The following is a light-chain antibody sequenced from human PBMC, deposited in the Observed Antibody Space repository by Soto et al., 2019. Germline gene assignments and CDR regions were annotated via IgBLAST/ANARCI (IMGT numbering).Light chain of an antibody. J-gene: IGLJ3*02. CDR3: YSYAGRNIWV. V-gene: IGLV2-8*01. Sequence: QSVLAQPPSASGSPGQSVTISCTGSGSDIGAYNFVSWYQQHPGKAPKLMIFGVTERPSGVPDRFSGSKSGNTASLTVSGLQADDEAVYYCYSYAGRNIWVFGGGTKVTVL. CDR1: GSDIGAYNF. CDR2: GVT.